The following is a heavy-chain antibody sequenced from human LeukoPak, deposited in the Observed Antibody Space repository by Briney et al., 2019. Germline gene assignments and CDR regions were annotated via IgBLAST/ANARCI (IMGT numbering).Heavy chain of an antibody. CDR2: IRYDGSKK. J-gene: IGHJ4*02. Sequence: GGSLRLSCAASGFTFRNYGMHWVRQAPGKGLEWVALIRYDGSKKDHGDSVKGRFTISRDNSKNTLSLQMDSLRAEDTAVYYCARTGDTERFDYWGQGTLVTVSS. D-gene: IGHD1-1*01. V-gene: IGHV3-33*01. CDR1: GFTFRNYG. CDR3: ARTGDTERFDY.